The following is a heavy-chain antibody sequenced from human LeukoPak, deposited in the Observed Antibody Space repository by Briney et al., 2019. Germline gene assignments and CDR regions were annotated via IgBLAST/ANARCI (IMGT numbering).Heavy chain of an antibody. Sequence: GGSLRLSCAASGFTFSNYAMHWVRQAPGKGLEWVAVISFDGNNKNYADSVKGRFTISRDNSKNTLYLQMNSLRAEDTAVYYCAKVSNYDFWSGYYSFDYWGQGTLVTVSS. CDR1: GFTFSNYA. CDR2: ISFDGNNK. CDR3: AKVSNYDFWSGYYSFDY. D-gene: IGHD3-3*01. V-gene: IGHV3-30-3*01. J-gene: IGHJ4*02.